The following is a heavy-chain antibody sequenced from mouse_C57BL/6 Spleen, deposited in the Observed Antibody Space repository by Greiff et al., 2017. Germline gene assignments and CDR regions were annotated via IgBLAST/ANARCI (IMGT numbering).Heavy chain of an antibody. CDR2: ISYDGSN. CDR1: GYSITSGYN. V-gene: IGHV3-6*01. Sequence: EVLLVESGPGLVNPSQSLSLTCSVTGYSITSGYNWYWIRQRPGNKLEWMGYISYDGSNNYNPALKNRISITRDTSKDQFFMKLHSVKTDDTSTFYGARALTSYFASRGPCTTLPVSS. CDR3: ARALTSYFAS. J-gene: IGHJ2*01.